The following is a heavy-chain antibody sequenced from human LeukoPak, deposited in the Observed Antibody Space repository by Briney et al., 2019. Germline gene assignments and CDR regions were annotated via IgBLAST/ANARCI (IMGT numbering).Heavy chain of an antibody. V-gene: IGHV3-7*01. Sequence: GGSLRLSCAASGVTFSSSWMSWVRQPPGKGPEWVANIRQDGSQKYYVDSVKGRFTISRDNAKNSMYLQMNSLRAEDTAVYYCAREARISIFGVVFDPWGQGTLVTVSS. CDR1: GVTFSSSW. CDR2: IRQDGSQK. J-gene: IGHJ5*02. CDR3: AREARISIFGVVFDP. D-gene: IGHD3-3*01.